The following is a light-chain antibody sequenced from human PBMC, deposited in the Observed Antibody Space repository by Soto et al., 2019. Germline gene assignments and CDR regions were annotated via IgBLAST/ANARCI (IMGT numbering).Light chain of an antibody. J-gene: IGKJ5*01. CDR2: TAY. CDR3: QQSYSTPHT. V-gene: IGKV1-27*01. CDR1: QGIGTA. Sequence: DIQRTQYPSSLSASVGDRVTITSRPSQGIGTALAWYQQKPGAVPKLLVHTAYTLQSGVTSRFSGSGSGTDFTLTISSLQPEDFATYYCQQSYSTPHTFGQGTRLEIK.